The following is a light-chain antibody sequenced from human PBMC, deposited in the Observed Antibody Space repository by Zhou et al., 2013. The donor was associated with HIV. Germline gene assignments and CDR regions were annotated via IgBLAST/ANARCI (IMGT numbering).Light chain of an antibody. CDR1: QSISSS. J-gene: IGKJ4*01. CDR3: QQRSNWLT. Sequence: EITVTQSPATLSASPGERATLSCRASQSISSSLAWYQQKPGQAPRLLIYDASNRATGIPARFSGSGSGTDFTLTISSLEPEDFAVYYCQQRSNWLTFGGGTKVE. CDR2: DAS. V-gene: IGKV3-11*01.